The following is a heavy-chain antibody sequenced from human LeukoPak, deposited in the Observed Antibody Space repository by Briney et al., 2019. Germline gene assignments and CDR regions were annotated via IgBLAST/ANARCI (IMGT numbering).Heavy chain of an antibody. D-gene: IGHD6-6*01. J-gene: IGHJ3*02. Sequence: GGSLRLSCAASGFTFSSYSMNWVRQAPGKGLEWVSSISSSSSYIYCADSVKGRFTISRDNAKNSLYLQMNSLRAEDTAVYYCARSSSVPPDAFDIWGQGTMVTVSS. CDR1: GFTFSSYS. CDR2: ISSSSSYI. CDR3: ARSSSVPPDAFDI. V-gene: IGHV3-21*01.